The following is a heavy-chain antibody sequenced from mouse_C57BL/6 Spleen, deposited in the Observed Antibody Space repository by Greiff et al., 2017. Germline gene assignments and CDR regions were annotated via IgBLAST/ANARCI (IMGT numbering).Heavy chain of an antibody. D-gene: IGHD2-4*01. J-gene: IGHJ4*01. CDR1: GFTFSDYG. CDR2: ISSGSSTI. V-gene: IGHV5-17*01. CDR3: ARETIYYDYDSYYAMDY. Sequence: EVKLVESGGGLVKPGGSLKLSCAASGFTFSDYGMHWVRQAPEKGLEWVAYISSGSSTIYYADTVKGRFTISRDNAKNTLFLQMTSLRSEDTAMYYCARETIYYDYDSYYAMDYWGQGTSVTVSS.